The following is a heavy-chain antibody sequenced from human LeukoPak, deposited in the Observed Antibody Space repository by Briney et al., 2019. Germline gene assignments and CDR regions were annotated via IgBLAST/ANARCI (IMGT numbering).Heavy chain of an antibody. V-gene: IGHV1-69*05. Sequence: SVKVYCKASGGTFSSYAISWVRQAPGQGLEWMGRIIPIFGTANYAQKFQGRVTITTDESTSTAYMELSSLRSEDTAVYYCARVAQAAAGTFYYYYYMDVWGKGTTVTVSS. CDR2: IIPIFGTA. CDR1: GGTFSSYA. D-gene: IGHD6-13*01. CDR3: ARVAQAAAGTFYYYYYMDV. J-gene: IGHJ6*03.